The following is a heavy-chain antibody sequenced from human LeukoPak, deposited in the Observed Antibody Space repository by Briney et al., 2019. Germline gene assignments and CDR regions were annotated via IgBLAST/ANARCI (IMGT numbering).Heavy chain of an antibody. D-gene: IGHD2/OR15-2a*01. J-gene: IGHJ6*02. CDR1: GYTFTSYG. CDR3: ARGSRGNTDYYYGMDV. CDR2: ISAYNGNT. Sequence: GASVKVSCKASGYTFTSYGISWVRQAPGQGLEWMGWISAYNGNTNYAQKLQGRVTMTTDTSTSTAYMELRSLRSDDTAVYYCARGSRGNTDYYYGMDVWGQGTTVTVSS. V-gene: IGHV1-18*01.